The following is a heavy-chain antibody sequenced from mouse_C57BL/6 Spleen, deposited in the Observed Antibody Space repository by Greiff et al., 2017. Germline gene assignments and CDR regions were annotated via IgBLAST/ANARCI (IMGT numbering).Heavy chain of an antibody. Sequence: DVKLQESGPGLVKPSQSLSLTCSVTGYSITSGYYWNWIRQFPGNKLEWMGYISYDGSNNYNPSLKNRISITRDTSKNQFFLKLNSVPTEDTATYYCAKEDYSWFAYWGQGTLVTVSA. CDR2: ISYDGSN. CDR3: AKEDYSWFAY. V-gene: IGHV3-6*01. J-gene: IGHJ3*01. CDR1: GYSITSGYY. D-gene: IGHD2-13*01.